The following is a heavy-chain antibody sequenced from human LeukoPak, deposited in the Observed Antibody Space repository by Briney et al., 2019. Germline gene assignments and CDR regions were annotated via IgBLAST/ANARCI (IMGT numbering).Heavy chain of an antibody. J-gene: IGHJ4*02. Sequence: PGRSLRLSCAASGFIFDDHGMHWVRQAPGKGLEWVSGISWSSGIIGYADSVKGRFTISRDNAKNSLYLQMNSLRAEDTALYYCAKDKGGGQLVGFDYWGQGTLVTVSS. CDR2: ISWSSGII. CDR1: GFIFDDHG. V-gene: IGHV3-9*01. CDR3: AKDKGGGQLVGFDY. D-gene: IGHD6-13*01.